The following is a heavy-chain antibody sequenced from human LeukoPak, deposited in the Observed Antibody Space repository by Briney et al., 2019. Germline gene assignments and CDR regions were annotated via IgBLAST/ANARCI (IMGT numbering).Heavy chain of an antibody. J-gene: IGHJ4*02. CDR3: AKGYCSSTSCYPFDY. CDR1: GFTFDDYA. Sequence: GGSLRLTCAASGFTFDDYAMHWVRQAPGKGLEWVSGISWNSGSIGYADSVKGRFTISRDNAKNTLYLQMNSLRAEDMALYYCAKGYCSSTSCYPFDYWGQGTLVTVSS. V-gene: IGHV3-9*03. D-gene: IGHD2-2*01. CDR2: ISWNSGSI.